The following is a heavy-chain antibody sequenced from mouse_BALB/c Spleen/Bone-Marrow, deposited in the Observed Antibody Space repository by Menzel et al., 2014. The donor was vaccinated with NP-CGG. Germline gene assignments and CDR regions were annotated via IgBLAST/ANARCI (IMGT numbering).Heavy chain of an antibody. CDR1: GYTFTSFW. D-gene: IGHD2-4*01. Sequence: VQLQQSGAELVRPGASVKLSCKASGYTFTSFWMNWVKQRPEQGLEWIGRIDPYDSETHYNQKFKDKAILTVDKSSSTASMQLISLTPEDSAVYYCARSGYDYDYAMDYWGQGTSVTVSS. CDR2: IDPYDSET. V-gene: IGHV1-52*01. J-gene: IGHJ4*01. CDR3: ARSGYDYDYAMDY.